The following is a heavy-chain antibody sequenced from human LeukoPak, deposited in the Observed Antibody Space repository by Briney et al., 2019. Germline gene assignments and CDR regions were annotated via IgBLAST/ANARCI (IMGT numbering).Heavy chain of an antibody. J-gene: IGHJ6*02. CDR3: AIGHSSGWTSPYYYGMDV. V-gene: IGHV5-51*01. CDR2: IYPGDSDT. Sequence: GESLKISCKGSGYSFTSYWIGWVRQLPGKGLEWMGIIYPGDSDTRYSPSFQGQATISADQSISTAYLQWSSLKASDTAMYYCAIGHSSGWTSPYYYGMDVWGQGTTATVSS. CDR1: GYSFTSYW. D-gene: IGHD6-19*01.